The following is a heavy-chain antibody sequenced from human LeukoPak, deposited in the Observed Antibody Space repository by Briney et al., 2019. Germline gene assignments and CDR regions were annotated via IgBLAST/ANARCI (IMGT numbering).Heavy chain of an antibody. V-gene: IGHV3-30*02. D-gene: IGHD4-23*01. CDR3: AKGSARRWFWYFDY. CDR2: IRSDGSTK. J-gene: IGHJ4*02. Sequence: PGGSLRLSCAASGFTFSAYGMHWVRQAPGKGLEWVAFIRSDGSTKFNADSMKGRLTVSRDNSKNTLYLQMNSLRAEDTAVYYCAKGSARRWFWYFDYWGQGTLVTVSS. CDR1: GFTFSAYG.